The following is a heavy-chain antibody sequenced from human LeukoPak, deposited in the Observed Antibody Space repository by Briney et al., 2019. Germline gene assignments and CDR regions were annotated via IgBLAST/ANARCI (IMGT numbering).Heavy chain of an antibody. CDR1: GFTFSSYA. J-gene: IGHJ6*03. CDR3: ARDYYDSSDYYYYYMDV. D-gene: IGHD3-22*01. CDR2: ISYDGSNK. Sequence: GGSLRLSCAASGFTFSSYAMHWVRQAPGKGLEWVAVISYDGSNKYYADSVKGRFTISRDNSKNTLYLQTNSLRAEDTAVYYCARDYYDSSDYYYYYMDVWGKGTTVTVSS. V-gene: IGHV3-30*01.